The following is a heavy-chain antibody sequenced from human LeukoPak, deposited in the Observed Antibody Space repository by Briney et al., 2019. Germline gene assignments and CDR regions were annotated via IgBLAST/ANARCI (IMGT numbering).Heavy chain of an antibody. CDR2: IYYSGST. J-gene: IGHJ4*02. CDR3: ARGGLFDSSGYYADY. Sequence: TSETLSLTCTVSDGSISSYYWSWIRQPPGKGLEWIGYIYYSGSTNYNPSLKSRVTISVDTSKNQFSLKLSSVTAADTAVYYCARGGLFDSSGYYADYWGQGTLVTVSS. D-gene: IGHD3-22*01. V-gene: IGHV4-59*01. CDR1: DGSISSYY.